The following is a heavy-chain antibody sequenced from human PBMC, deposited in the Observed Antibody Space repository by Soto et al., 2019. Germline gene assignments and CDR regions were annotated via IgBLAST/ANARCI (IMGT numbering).Heavy chain of an antibody. CDR3: ASVRRGGYDSLRYYYGMDV. J-gene: IGHJ6*02. D-gene: IGHD5-12*01. CDR2: IYYSGST. CDR1: GGSISSSSYY. V-gene: IGHV4-39*01. Sequence: QLQLQESGPGLVKPSETLSLTCTVSGGSISSSSYYWGWIRQPPGKGLEWIGSIYYSGSTYYNPSLESRVTLSVDTSKNQVSLKLSSVTAADTAVYYCASVRRGGYDSLRYYYGMDVWGQGTTVTVSS.